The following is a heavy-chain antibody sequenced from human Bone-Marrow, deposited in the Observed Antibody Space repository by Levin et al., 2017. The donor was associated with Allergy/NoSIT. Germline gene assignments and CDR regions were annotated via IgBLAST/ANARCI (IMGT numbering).Heavy chain of an antibody. V-gene: IGHV3-7*01. CDR3: ATGGQLVFYYYYGMDV. CDR2: IKHDGSDK. D-gene: IGHD6-6*01. J-gene: IGHJ6*02. Sequence: SCAASGFSFSSYWMSWVRQTPEKGLEWVANIKHDGSDKYYADSVKGRFTISRDNAKNSLYLQMDSLRAEDTAVYYCATGGQLVFYYYYGMDVWGQGTTVTVSS. CDR1: GFSFSSYW.